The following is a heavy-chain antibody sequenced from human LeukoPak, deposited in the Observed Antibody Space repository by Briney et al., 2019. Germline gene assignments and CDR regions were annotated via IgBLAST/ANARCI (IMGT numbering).Heavy chain of an antibody. V-gene: IGHV1-2*02. J-gene: IGHJ5*02. CDR3: ATDEGSCSGGSCYPNRFDP. Sequence: GASVKVSCKASGYTFTGYYMHWVRQAPGQGLEWMGWINPNSGGTNYAQEFQGRVTMTRDTSIITAYMELSRLRSDETAVYYCATDEGSCSGGSCYPNRFDPWGQGTLVTVSS. D-gene: IGHD2-15*01. CDR1: GYTFTGYY. CDR2: INPNSGGT.